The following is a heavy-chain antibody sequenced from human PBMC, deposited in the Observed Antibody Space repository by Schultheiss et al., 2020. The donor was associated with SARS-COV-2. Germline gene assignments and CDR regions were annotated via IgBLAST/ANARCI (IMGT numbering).Heavy chain of an antibody. CDR3: AKGVLGVGANY. D-gene: IGHD1-26*01. Sequence: GGSLRLSCAASGFTVSSNYMTWVRQAPGKGLEWVSVIHTGGSTYYAGSVEGRFTISRDNSKNTLYLQMNSLRAEDTAVYYCAKGVLGVGANYWCQGTLVTVSS. J-gene: IGHJ4*02. V-gene: IGHV3-53*01. CDR1: GFTVSSNY. CDR2: IHTGGST.